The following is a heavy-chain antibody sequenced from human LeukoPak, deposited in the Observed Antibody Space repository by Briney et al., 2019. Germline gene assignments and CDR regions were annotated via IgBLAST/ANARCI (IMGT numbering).Heavy chain of an antibody. V-gene: IGHV3-48*04. CDR3: AREGYCSGGSCHPPDY. D-gene: IGHD2-15*01. Sequence: PGGSLRLSCAASGFTFSSYSMNWVRQAPGKGLEWVSYISSSGSTIYYADSAKGRFTISRDNAKNSLYLQMNSLRAEDTAVYYCAREGYCSGGSCHPPDYWGQGTLVTVSS. J-gene: IGHJ4*02. CDR2: ISSSGSTI. CDR1: GFTFSSYS.